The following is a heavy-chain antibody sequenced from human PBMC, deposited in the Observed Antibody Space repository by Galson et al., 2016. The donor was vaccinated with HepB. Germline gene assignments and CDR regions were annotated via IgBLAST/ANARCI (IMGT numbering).Heavy chain of an antibody. J-gene: IGHJ6*02. V-gene: IGHV3-33*01. Sequence: SLRLSCAASGFTFSNYGVHWVRQAPGKGLEWVTLIWYDGTNKYYADSVKGRFTISRDNSKNTLYLQMNSLRAEDTAVYYCARGGYRYDTQGGYYDYYGMDVWGQGTTVIVSS. CDR1: GFTFSNYG. CDR3: ARGGYRYDTQGGYYDYYGMDV. D-gene: IGHD5-18*01. CDR2: IWYDGTNK.